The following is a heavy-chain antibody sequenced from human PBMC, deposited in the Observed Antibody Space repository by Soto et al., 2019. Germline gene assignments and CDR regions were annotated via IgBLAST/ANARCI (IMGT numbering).Heavy chain of an antibody. V-gene: IGHV3-48*01. D-gene: IGHD6-19*01. J-gene: IGHJ4*02. CDR3: ASFSSGSTGHFDY. CDR2: ISSSSSTI. CDR1: GFTFSSYS. Sequence: GGSLRLSCAASGFTFSSYSMNWVRQAPGKGLEWVSYISSSSSTIYYADSVKGRFTISRDNAKNSLYLQMNSLRAEDTAVYYCASFSSGSTGHFDYWGQGTLVTVS.